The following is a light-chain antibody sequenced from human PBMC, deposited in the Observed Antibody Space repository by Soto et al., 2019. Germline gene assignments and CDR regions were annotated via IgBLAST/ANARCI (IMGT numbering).Light chain of an antibody. J-gene: IGLJ2*01. CDR1: SSNLGAGYD. V-gene: IGLV1-40*01. Sequence: QSVLTQPPSVSGAPGQTVTISCTGSSSNLGAGYDVNWYQQSPGAAPKLLISDNINRPSGVPDRISGSKSGTSASLAIAGLQADDEADYYCQSYDNRLTGSVVFGGGTKVTVL. CDR3: QSYDNRLTGSVV. CDR2: DNI.